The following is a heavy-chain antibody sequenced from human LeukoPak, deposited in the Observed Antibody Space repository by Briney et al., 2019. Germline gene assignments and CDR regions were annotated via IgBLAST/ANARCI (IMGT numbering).Heavy chain of an antibody. V-gene: IGHV3-30-3*01. J-gene: IGHJ4*02. D-gene: IGHD3-10*01. CDR3: AREYGEDPYYYGSGSYYIAY. Sequence: LTGGSLRLSCAASGFTFSSYAMHWVRQAPGKGLEWVAVISYDGSNKYYADSVKGRFTISRDNSKNTLYLQMNSLRAEDTAVYYCAREYGEDPYYYGSGSYYIAYWGQGTLVTVSS. CDR1: GFTFSSYA. CDR2: ISYDGSNK.